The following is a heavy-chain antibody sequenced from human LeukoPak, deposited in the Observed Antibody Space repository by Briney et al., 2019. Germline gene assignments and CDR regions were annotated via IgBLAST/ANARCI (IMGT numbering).Heavy chain of an antibody. CDR3: ARTNYGDYNWFDP. Sequence: PSETLSLTCKVSGGSVSSDSYYWSWIRQPPGQGLEWIGYVHNSGSTKYNASLKSRLTISVDTSKNRFSLEVTSVTAADTAVYYCARTNYGDYNWFDPWGQGTLVTVSS. J-gene: IGHJ5*02. CDR1: GGSVSSDSYY. CDR2: VHNSGST. D-gene: IGHD4-17*01. V-gene: IGHV4-61*01.